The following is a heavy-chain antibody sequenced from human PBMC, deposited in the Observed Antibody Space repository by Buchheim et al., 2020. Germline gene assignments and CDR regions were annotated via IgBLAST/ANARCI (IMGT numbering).Heavy chain of an antibody. V-gene: IGHV3-21*01. CDR1: GFTFSSYS. D-gene: IGHD6-19*01. CDR3: ARARIAVAGTIYYYYGMDV. J-gene: IGHJ6*02. Sequence: EVQLVESGGGLVKPGGSLRLSCAASGFTFSSYSMNWVRQAPGKGLEWVSSISSSSSYIYYADSVKGRFTISRDNAKNSLDLQMNSLRAEDTAVYYCARARIAVAGTIYYYYGMDVWGQGTT. CDR2: ISSSSSYI.